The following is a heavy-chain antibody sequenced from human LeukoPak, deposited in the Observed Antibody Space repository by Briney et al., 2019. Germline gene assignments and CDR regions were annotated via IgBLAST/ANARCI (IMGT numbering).Heavy chain of an antibody. Sequence: ASVKVSCKSSGYTFTDYSVHWVRQAPGQGLEWMGWINSHRGRDYAQNFQGRVCMGRDTSNSTVYMELRGLRYDDSGVYYCARDRFGDGFAHLDSWGQGTLITVS. V-gene: IGHV1-2*02. D-gene: IGHD3-10*01. CDR2: INSHRGR. CDR1: GYTFTDYS. J-gene: IGHJ4*02. CDR3: ARDRFGDGFAHLDS.